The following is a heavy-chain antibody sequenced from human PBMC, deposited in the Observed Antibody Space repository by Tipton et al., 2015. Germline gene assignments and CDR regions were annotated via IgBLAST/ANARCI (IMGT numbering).Heavy chain of an antibody. CDR2: IYHSGST. D-gene: IGHD3-9*01. CDR1: GGSISSSNW. V-gene: IGHV4-4*02. J-gene: IGHJ4*02. Sequence: TLSLTCAVSGGSISSSNWWSWVRQPPGKKLEWIGEIYHSGSTYYNPSLKSRVTMSRDTSKNQFSLKLTSVTAADTAVYYCACQDYDSLTRDYQTVDYWGQGTLVTVSS. CDR3: ACQDYDSLTRDYQTVDY.